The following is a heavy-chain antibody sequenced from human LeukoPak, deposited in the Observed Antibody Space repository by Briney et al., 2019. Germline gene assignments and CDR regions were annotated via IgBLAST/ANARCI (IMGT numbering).Heavy chain of an antibody. CDR3: ARGVHPDYYDSSGYYYDFDY. J-gene: IGHJ4*02. D-gene: IGHD3-22*01. CDR1: GGTFSSYA. CDR2: IIPILGIA. Sequence: GASVKVSCKASGGTFSSYAISWVRRAPGQGLEWMGRIIPILGIANYAQKFQGRVTITADKSTSTAYMELSSLRSEDTAVYYCARGVHPDYYDSSGYYYDFDYWGQGTLVTVSS. V-gene: IGHV1-69*04.